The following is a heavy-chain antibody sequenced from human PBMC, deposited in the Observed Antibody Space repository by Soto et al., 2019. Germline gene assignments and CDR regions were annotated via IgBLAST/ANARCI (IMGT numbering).Heavy chain of an antibody. Sequence: GGSLRLSCAASGFTVSSNYMSWVRQAPGKGLEWVSVIYSGGSTYYADSVKDRFTISRDNSKNTLYLQMNSLRAEDTAVYYCAREGGGGGDAFDIWGQGTMVTVSS. V-gene: IGHV3-66*02. D-gene: IGHD3-16*01. J-gene: IGHJ3*02. CDR2: IYSGGST. CDR3: AREGGGGGDAFDI. CDR1: GFTVSSNY.